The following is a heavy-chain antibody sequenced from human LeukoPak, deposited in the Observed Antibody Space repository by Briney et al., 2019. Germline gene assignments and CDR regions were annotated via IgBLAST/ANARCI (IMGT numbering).Heavy chain of an antibody. CDR2: IYYSEST. CDR3: ARQRFGDLYAEYFQH. J-gene: IGHJ1*01. V-gene: IGHV4-39*01. D-gene: IGHD3-10*01. Sequence: SETLSLTCTVSGGSISSRSYYWGWIRRPPGKGLEWIGSIYYSESTYYNPSLTSRVTISVDTSKNQFSLKLSSVTAADTAVYYCARQRFGDLYAEYFQHWGQGTLVTVSS. CDR1: GGSISSRSYY.